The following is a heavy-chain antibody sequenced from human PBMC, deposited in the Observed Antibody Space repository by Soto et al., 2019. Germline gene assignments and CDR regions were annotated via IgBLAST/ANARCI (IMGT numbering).Heavy chain of an antibody. CDR1: GFTFSSNA. V-gene: IGHV3-23*01. D-gene: IGHD3-22*01. CDR2: ITGSGGIT. J-gene: IGHJ4*02. Sequence: TGGSLRLSCAASGFTFSSNAMSWVRRAPGKGLEWVSGITGSGGITDYADSVKGQFTISRDNSRNTLYLQMNYLRVEDTAVYFCTKHTTFYFARTGPGDYFDSWGQGTLVTVSS. CDR3: TKHTTFYFARTGPGDYFDS.